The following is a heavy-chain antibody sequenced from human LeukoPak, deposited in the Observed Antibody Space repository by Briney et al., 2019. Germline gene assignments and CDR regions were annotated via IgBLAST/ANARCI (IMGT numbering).Heavy chain of an antibody. Sequence: SSETLSLTCTVSGGSISGYYWSWIRQPPGKGLEWIGYIHYSGSTRYNPSLENRVTISVDTSKNQFSLNLTSLTAADTAVYYCAKGGKGFPLGLRFDSWGQGTLVSVSS. V-gene: IGHV4-59*01. CDR1: GGSISGYY. D-gene: IGHD2-21*01. CDR3: AKGGKGFPLGLRFDS. J-gene: IGHJ4*02. CDR2: IHYSGST.